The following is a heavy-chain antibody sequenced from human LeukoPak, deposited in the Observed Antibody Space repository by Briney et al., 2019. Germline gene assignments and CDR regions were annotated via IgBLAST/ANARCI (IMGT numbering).Heavy chain of an antibody. V-gene: IGHV3-30-3*01. Sequence: GGSLRLSCAASGFTFSSYAMPWVRQAPGKGLEWVAVISYDGSNKYYADSVKGRFTISRDNSKNTLYLQMNSLRAEDTAVYYCARTPNYYYGMDVWGQGTTVTVSS. D-gene: IGHD1-14*01. CDR3: ARTPNYYYGMDV. J-gene: IGHJ6*02. CDR1: GFTFSSYA. CDR2: ISYDGSNK.